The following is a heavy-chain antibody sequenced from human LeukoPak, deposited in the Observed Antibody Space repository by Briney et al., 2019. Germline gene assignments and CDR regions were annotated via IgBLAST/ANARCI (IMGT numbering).Heavy chain of an antibody. J-gene: IGHJ3*02. D-gene: IGHD3-3*01. CDR2: ISYDGSNK. CDR1: GFTFSSYA. CDR3: AREPPGITIFGVVIKHAFDI. Sequence: GRSLRLSCAASGFTFSSYAMHWVRRAPGKGLEWVAVISYDGSNKYYADSVKGRFTISRDNSKNTLYLQMNSLRAEDTAVYYCAREPPGITIFGVVIKHAFDIWGQGTMVTVSS. V-gene: IGHV3-30-3*01.